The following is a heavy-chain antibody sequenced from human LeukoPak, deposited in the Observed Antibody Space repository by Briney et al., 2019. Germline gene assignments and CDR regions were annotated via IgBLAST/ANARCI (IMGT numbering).Heavy chain of an antibody. CDR2: ISSSSSYI. CDR3: ARVVDIVVVPAAPRYSSSWYHYYYYMDV. D-gene: IGHD2-2*03. J-gene: IGHJ6*03. V-gene: IGHV3-21*01. CDR1: GFTFSIYS. Sequence: GGSLRLSCAASGFTFSIYSMNWVRQAPGKGLEWVSSISSSSSYIYYADPVKGRFTISRDNAKNSLYLQMNSLRAEDTAVYYCARVVDIVVVPAAPRYSSSWYHYYYYMDVWGKGTTVTVSS.